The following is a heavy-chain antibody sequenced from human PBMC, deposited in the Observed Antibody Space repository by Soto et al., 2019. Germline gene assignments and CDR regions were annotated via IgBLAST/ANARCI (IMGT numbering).Heavy chain of an antibody. CDR1: GYTFTSYG. V-gene: IGHV1-18*01. CDR3: ARVQSGYDFAY. Sequence: QVQLVQSGAEVKKPGASVKVSCKASGYTFTSYGINWVRQAPGQGLEWMGWISAYNGNTHYAQKLQDRVTMTTDTSTSTAYMALRSLGSDDTAVYYCARVQSGYDFAYWGQGTLVTVSS. CDR2: ISAYNGNT. J-gene: IGHJ4*02. D-gene: IGHD5-12*01.